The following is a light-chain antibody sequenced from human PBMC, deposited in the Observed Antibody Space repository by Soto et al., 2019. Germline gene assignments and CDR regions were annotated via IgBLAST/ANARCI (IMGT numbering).Light chain of an antibody. CDR2: GVK. CDR3: SSYTTSYFYV. V-gene: IGLV2-14*01. J-gene: IGLJ1*01. Sequence: QSVLTQPASVSGSPGQSITISCTGSGRDIGAYDYVSWYQQHPGKAPKLLIYGVKNRPSGVSYRLSASKSAFTASLTISGLQAEDEAHYYCSSYTTSYFYVFGHGTKVTVL. CDR1: GRDIGAYDY.